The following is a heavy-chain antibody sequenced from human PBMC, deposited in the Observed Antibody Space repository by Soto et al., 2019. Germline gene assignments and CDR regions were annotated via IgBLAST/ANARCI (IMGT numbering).Heavy chain of an antibody. J-gene: IGHJ4*02. Sequence: GASVKVSCKASGYTFTSYAMHWVRQAPGQRLEWMGWINAGNGNTKYSQKFQGRVTITRDTSASTAYMELSSLRSEDTAVYYCASWRDLRVRYSSGWYVYWGQGTLVTVSS. CDR3: ASWRDLRVRYSSGWYVY. CDR2: INAGNGNT. V-gene: IGHV1-3*01. D-gene: IGHD6-19*01. CDR1: GYTFTSYA.